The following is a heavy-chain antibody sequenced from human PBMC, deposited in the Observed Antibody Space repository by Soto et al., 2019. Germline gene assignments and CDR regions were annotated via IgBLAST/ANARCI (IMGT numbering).Heavy chain of an antibody. CDR2: ISNNGART. D-gene: IGHD4-17*01. CDR3: ARDNSVTNPYFGMDV. V-gene: IGHV3-23*01. J-gene: IGHJ6*02. Sequence: GGSLRLSCAASGFTFSSYAMSWVRQAAGKGLEWVSTISNNGARTDYGDSVKGRFTISRDSSKNTLYREMGSLRAEDTAIYFCARDNSVTNPYFGMDVWGQGTTVTVSS. CDR1: GFTFSSYA.